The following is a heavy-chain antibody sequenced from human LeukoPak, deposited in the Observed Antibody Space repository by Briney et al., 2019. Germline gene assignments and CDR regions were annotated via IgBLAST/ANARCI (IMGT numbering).Heavy chain of an antibody. CDR2: IYYSGST. D-gene: IGHD3-10*01. Sequence: PSETLSLTCTVSGGSISSSSYSWGWIRQPPGKGLEWIGSIYYSGSTYYNPSLKSRVTISVDTSKNQFSLKLSSVTAADTAVYYCARPGFGSSVRYGMDVWGQGTTVTVSS. J-gene: IGHJ6*02. CDR1: GGSISSSSYS. CDR3: ARPGFGSSVRYGMDV. V-gene: IGHV4-39*01.